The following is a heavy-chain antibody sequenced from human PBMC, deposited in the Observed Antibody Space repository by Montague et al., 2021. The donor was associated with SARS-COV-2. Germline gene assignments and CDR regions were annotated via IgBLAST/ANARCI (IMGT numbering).Heavy chain of an antibody. CDR3: GRGLVGYAGHWL. V-gene: IGHV4-61*10. CDR1: GDSTNSGSYY. CDR2: VYRSGDT. Sequence: SETLSLTCTVSGDSTNSGSYYWSWLRQPAGKGLEWIGCVYRSGDTYYHPSLESRISISIDTSKNQISLRLTSVTAADTGVYYCGRGLVGYAGHWLGGHGTMVTVSS. D-gene: IGHD1-26*01. J-gene: IGHJ4*03.